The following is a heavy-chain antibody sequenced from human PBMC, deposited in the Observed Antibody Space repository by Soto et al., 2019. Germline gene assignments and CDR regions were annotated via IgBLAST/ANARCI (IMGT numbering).Heavy chain of an antibody. Sequence: SETLSLTCTVSGGSISSGGYYWSWIRQHPGKGLEWIGYIYYSGSTYYNPSLKSRVTISVDTSKNQFSLKLSSVTAADTAVYYCAKTKTPHVRNGMDVWGQGTTVTVSS. V-gene: IGHV4-31*02. CDR2: IYYSGST. CDR3: AKTKTPHVRNGMDV. J-gene: IGHJ6*02. CDR1: GGSISSGGYY. D-gene: IGHD2-8*01.